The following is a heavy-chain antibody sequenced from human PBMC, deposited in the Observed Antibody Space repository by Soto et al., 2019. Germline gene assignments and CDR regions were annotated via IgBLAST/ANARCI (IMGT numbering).Heavy chain of an antibody. V-gene: IGHV3-30*18. J-gene: IGHJ6*02. CDR3: AKDLLGGNSRRYYCYGMDV. CDR1: GFTFSSYG. Sequence: QVQLVESGGGVVQPGRSLRLSCAASGFTFSSYGMHWVRQAPGKGLEWVAVISYDGSNKYYADSVKGRFTISRDNSNNTLYLQMNSLGAEDTAVYYCAKDLLGGNSRRYYCYGMDVWGQGTTVTVSS. D-gene: IGHD2-21*02. CDR2: ISYDGSNK.